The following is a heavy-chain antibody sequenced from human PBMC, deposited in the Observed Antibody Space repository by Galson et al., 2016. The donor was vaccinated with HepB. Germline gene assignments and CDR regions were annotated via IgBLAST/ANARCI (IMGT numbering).Heavy chain of an antibody. CDR1: GLTFEDFS. CDR2: IIWNGDST. V-gene: IGHV3-43*01. D-gene: IGHD6-19*01. J-gene: IGHJ1*01. Sequence: SLRLSCAASGLTFEDFSMHWVRQAPGKGLEWVSCIIWNGDSTYYADSVKGRFTISRDNKKNSLYLKMNRLRTEDTALYYCAKGVALWYSSGWGERYFQHWGQGTLVTVSS. CDR3: AKGVALWYSSGWGERYFQH.